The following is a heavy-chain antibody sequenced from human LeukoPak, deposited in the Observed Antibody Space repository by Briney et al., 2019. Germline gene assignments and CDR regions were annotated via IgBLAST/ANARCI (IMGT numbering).Heavy chain of an antibody. CDR1: GFTFSSYA. CDR2: ISSNGGST. CDR3: AREYNSGDY. J-gene: IGHJ4*02. D-gene: IGHD1-14*01. V-gene: IGHV3-64*01. Sequence: GGSLRLSCAASGFTFSSYAMHWVRQAPGKGLEYVSAISSNGGSTYYANSVKGRFTISRDNSKNTLYLQMGSLRAEDMAVYYCAREYNSGDYCGQGTLVTVSS.